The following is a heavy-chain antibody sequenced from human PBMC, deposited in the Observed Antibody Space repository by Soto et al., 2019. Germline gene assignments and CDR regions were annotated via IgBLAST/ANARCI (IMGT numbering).Heavy chain of an antibody. D-gene: IGHD5-12*01. J-gene: IGHJ4*02. CDR1: GGYISSSSYY. V-gene: IGHV4-39*01. CDR2: IYYSGST. Sequence: SETLSLTCTVSGGYISSSSYYRGWIRQPPGKGLEWIGSIYYSGSTYYNPSLKSRVTISVDTSKNQFSLKLSSVTAADTAVYYCARTFPDIVATTYDYWGQGTLVTVSS. CDR3: ARTFPDIVATTYDY.